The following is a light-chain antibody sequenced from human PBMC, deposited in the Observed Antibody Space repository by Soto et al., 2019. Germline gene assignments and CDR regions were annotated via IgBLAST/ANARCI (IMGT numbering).Light chain of an antibody. V-gene: IGLV1-40*01. CDR2: GNN. CDR1: SSNIGAGYY. J-gene: IGLJ2*01. Sequence: QSVLTQPPSVCGAPGQRVTISCTGSSSNIGAGYYVHREQQLPGTAPKLLMYGNNIRPSGVTDRCSDSKSGTSASLAITGLQAEDEAGYFCQSYDSSLRGLVFGGGTKVTVL. CDR3: QSYDSSLRGLV.